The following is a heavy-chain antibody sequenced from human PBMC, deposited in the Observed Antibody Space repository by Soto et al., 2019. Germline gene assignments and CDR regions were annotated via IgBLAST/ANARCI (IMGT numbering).Heavy chain of an antibody. CDR3: ARLPTILGWFDP. Sequence: PGKGLEWIGSIYYSGSTYYNPSLKSRVTIXXHTXXXPXXXXXXXVTAADTAVYYCARLPTILGWFDPWGQGTLVTVSS. D-gene: IGHD3-3*01. J-gene: IGHJ5*02. V-gene: IGHV4-39*01. CDR2: IYYSGST.